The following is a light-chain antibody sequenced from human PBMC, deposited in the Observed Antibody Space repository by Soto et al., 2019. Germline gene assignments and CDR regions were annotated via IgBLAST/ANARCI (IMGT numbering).Light chain of an antibody. CDR1: TGAVTSGHY. CDR3: LLSYSGALSYV. CDR2: DTS. J-gene: IGLJ1*01. V-gene: IGLV7-46*01. Sequence: QAVVTQEPSLTVSPGGTVTLTCGSSTGAVTSGHYPYWFQQKPGQAPRTLIYDTSNKHSWTPARFSGSLLGGKAALTLSGAQPEDEAEYYCLLSYSGALSYVFGTGTKLTVL.